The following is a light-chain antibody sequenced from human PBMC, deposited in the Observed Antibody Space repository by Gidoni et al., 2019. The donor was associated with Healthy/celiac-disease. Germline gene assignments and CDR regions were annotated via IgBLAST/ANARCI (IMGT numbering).Light chain of an antibody. CDR3: QQSYSTPRRYT. CDR2: AAS. Sequence: DIQMIQPPSSLSASVGDRVTITSRPSQSISSYLNWYQQKPGKAPKLLIYAASSLQSGVPSRFSGSGSGTDFTLTISSLQPEDFATYYCQQSYSTPRRYTFGQGTKLEIK. V-gene: IGKV1-39*01. J-gene: IGKJ2*01. CDR1: QSISSY.